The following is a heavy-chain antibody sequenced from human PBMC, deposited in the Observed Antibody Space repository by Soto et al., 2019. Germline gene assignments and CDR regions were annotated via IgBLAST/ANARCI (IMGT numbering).Heavy chain of an antibody. CDR3: VRDLLGSGGHFDY. D-gene: IGHD7-27*01. CDR2: IWYDGSNT. Sequence: QVQLVESGGGVVQPGRSLRLSCAASGFMFSSFGVHWVRQAPGKGLEWVANIWYDGSNTYYADSVKGRFTISRDNSRNTLYLQMNSLRAEDTALYHCVRDLLGSGGHFDYWGQGTLVTVSS. CDR1: GFMFSSFG. J-gene: IGHJ4*02. V-gene: IGHV3-33*01.